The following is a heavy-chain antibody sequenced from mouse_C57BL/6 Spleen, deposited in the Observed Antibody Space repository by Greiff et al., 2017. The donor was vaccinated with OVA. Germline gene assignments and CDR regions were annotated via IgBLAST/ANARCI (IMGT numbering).Heavy chain of an antibody. CDR1: GYTFTSYW. Sequence: QVHVKQSGAELAKPGASVKLSCKASGYTFTSYWMHWVKQRPGQGLEWIGYINPSSGYTKYNQKFKDKATLTADKSSSTAYMQLSSLTYEDSAVYYCARGDYDYAWFAYWGQGTLVTVSA. D-gene: IGHD2-4*01. J-gene: IGHJ3*01. V-gene: IGHV1-7*01. CDR3: ARGDYDYAWFAY. CDR2: INPSSGYT.